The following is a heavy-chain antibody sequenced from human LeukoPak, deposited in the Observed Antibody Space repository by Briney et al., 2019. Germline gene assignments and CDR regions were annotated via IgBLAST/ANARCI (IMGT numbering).Heavy chain of an antibody. J-gene: IGHJ4*02. CDR1: GYTFTGYF. Sequence: ASVKVSCKTSGYTFTGYFMHWVRQAPGQGLEWMGWINPNSGDTNYAQKFQGRVTMTRDTSISTAYMELSRLRSDDTAVYYCARGRGSGCNDYWGQGTLVTVSS. CDR2: INPNSGDT. V-gene: IGHV1-2*02. D-gene: IGHD6-19*01. CDR3: ARGRGSGCNDY.